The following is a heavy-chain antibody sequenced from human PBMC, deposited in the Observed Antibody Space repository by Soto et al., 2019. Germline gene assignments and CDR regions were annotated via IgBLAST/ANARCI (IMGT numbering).Heavy chain of an antibody. CDR2: ISYDGSNK. Sequence: QVQLVESGGGVVQPGRSLRLSCAASGFTFSSYGMHWVRQAPGKGLEWVAVISYDGSNKYYADSVKGRFTISRDNSKNRLNLQMNGLRGEETAVYYCARPAGTILNLCGMDVWGQGTTVTVSS. CDR1: GFTFSSYG. D-gene: IGHD3-3*01. V-gene: IGHV3-30*03. J-gene: IGHJ6*02. CDR3: ARPAGTILNLCGMDV.